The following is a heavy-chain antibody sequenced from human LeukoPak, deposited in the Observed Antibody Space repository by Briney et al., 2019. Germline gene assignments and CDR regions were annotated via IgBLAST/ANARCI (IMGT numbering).Heavy chain of an antibody. D-gene: IGHD3-16*01. V-gene: IGHV3-48*01. CDR1: GFTFSSYS. CDR2: ISSISSTI. J-gene: IGHJ6*03. CDR3: ARGLKTFRGYMDV. Sequence: GGSLRLSCAASGFTFSSYSMNWVRQAPGKGLEWVSYISSISSTIYYADSVKGRFTISRDNAKNSLYLQMNSLRAEDTAVYYCARGLKTFRGYMDVWGKGTTVTVSS.